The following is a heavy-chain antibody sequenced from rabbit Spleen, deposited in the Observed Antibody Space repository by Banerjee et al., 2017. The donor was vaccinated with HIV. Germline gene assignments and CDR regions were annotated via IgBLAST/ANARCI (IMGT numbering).Heavy chain of an antibody. V-gene: IGHV1S45*01. CDR3: ARDTSSSFSSYGMDL. D-gene: IGHD1-1*01. CDR1: GFSFSSSYW. J-gene: IGHJ6*01. CDR2: IDAGSSAFT. Sequence: QEQLEESGGDLVKPEGSLTLTCTASGFSFSSSYWICWVRQAPGKGLEWIACIDAGSSAFTYFASWVQGRFTISKTSSTTVTLQMTSLTAADTATYFCARDTSSSFSSYGMDLWGPGTLVTVS.